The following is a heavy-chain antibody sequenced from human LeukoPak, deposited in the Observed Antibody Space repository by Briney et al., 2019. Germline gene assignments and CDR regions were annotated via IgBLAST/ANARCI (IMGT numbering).Heavy chain of an antibody. CDR1: GFTFSSYA. J-gene: IGHJ4*02. CDR3: AKDTEGYLTVPSAGDY. CDR2: ISGSGGST. Sequence: GGSLRLSCAASGFTFSSYAMSWVRQAPGKGLEWVSAISGSGGSTYYADSVKGRFTISRDNSKNTLYRQMNSLRAEDTAVYYCAKDTEGYLTVPSAGDYWGQGTLVTVSS. D-gene: IGHD4-17*01. V-gene: IGHV3-23*01.